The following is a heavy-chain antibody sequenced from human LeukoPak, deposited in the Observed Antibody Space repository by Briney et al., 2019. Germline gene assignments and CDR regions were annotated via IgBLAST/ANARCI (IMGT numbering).Heavy chain of an antibody. CDR2: IYYSGST. Sequence: SETLSLTCTVSGGSISSSSYYWGWIRQPPGKGLEWIGSIYYSGSTYYNPSLKSRVTISVDTSKNQFSLKLSSVTAADTAVYYCAAYDYVWGSYRFDYWGQGTLVTVSS. CDR1: GGSISSSSYY. V-gene: IGHV4-39*01. D-gene: IGHD3-16*02. CDR3: AAYDYVWGSYRFDY. J-gene: IGHJ4*02.